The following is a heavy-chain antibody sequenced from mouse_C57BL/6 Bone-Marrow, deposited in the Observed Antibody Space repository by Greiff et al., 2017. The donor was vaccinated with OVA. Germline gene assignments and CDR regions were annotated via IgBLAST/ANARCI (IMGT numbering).Heavy chain of an antibody. CDR1: GYTFTSYW. J-gene: IGHJ4*01. V-gene: IGHV1-64*01. CDR3: AITTVVATNAMDY. Sequence: QVQLQQPGAELVKPGASVKLSCKASGYTFTSYWMHWVKQRPGQGLEWIGMIHPNSGSTNYNEKFKSKATLTVDKSSSTAYMQLSSLTSEDSAVCYCAITTVVATNAMDYWGQGTSVTVSS. D-gene: IGHD1-1*01. CDR2: IHPNSGST.